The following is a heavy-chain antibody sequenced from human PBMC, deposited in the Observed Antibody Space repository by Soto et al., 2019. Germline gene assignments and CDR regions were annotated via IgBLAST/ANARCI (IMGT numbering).Heavy chain of an antibody. CDR2: IIPIFGTA. D-gene: IGHD6-6*01. CDR3: AVRAARLYYYYYGMDV. V-gene: IGHV1-69*13. J-gene: IGHJ6*02. CDR1: VGTFSSYA. Sequence: ASLGVSGKASVGTFSSYAISWVRRDPRQGLEWMGGIIPIFGTANYAQKFQGRVTITADESTSTAYMELSSLRSEDTAVYYCAVRAARLYYYYYGMDVWGQGTTVTVSS.